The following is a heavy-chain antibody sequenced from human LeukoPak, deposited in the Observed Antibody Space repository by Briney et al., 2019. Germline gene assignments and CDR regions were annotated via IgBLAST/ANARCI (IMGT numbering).Heavy chain of an antibody. J-gene: IGHJ5*02. CDR3: TKDPNGNYIGAFDP. CDR2: MTGNGGTV. Sequence: GSLRLSCAGSGLSFSDFAMTWVRQAPGKGLEWVSSMTGNGGTVVYTDSVKGRFTMSRDNSKNTVYLQMNSLRAEDTALYYCTKDPNGNYIGAFDPWGLGTLVTVSS. CDR1: GLSFSDFA. V-gene: IGHV3-23*01. D-gene: IGHD4-17*01.